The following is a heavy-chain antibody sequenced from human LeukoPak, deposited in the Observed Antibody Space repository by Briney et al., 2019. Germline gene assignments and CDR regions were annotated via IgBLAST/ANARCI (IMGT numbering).Heavy chain of an antibody. CDR3: ARELRTIFGVSGGYYYYYMDV. Sequence: ASETLSLTCSVSGVSISRYYWSWIRQPAGKRLEWIGRIFGSGNTNHNPSLQSRITMSLDTYKNQFSLKVRSVNAADTAVYYCARELRTIFGVSGGYYYYYMDVWGKGTTVTVSS. D-gene: IGHD3-3*01. V-gene: IGHV4-4*07. CDR1: GVSISRYY. CDR2: IFGSGNT. J-gene: IGHJ6*03.